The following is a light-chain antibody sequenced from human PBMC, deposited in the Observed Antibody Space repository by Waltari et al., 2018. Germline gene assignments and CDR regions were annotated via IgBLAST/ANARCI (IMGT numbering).Light chain of an antibody. CDR2: GKN. Sequence: SSELTQDPAVSVALGQTVRITCQGDSLSGYYASWYQQKPGQAPVLVFYGKNNRPSGTPHRFSGASSGNTASLTISGAQAEDEAEYYCYSRDSSGDHLRVFGAGTKVTVL. J-gene: IGLJ1*01. CDR3: YSRDSSGDHLRV. CDR1: SLSGYY. V-gene: IGLV3-19*01.